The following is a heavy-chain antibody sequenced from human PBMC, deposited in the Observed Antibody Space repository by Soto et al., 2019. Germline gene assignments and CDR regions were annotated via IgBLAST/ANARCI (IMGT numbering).Heavy chain of an antibody. CDR2: ISYTGSA. D-gene: IGHD4-17*01. V-gene: IGHV4-59*01. CDR3: AGVNYGDYYYGMDV. Sequence: SETLSLTCTVSGGSINYSYWTWIRQPPGKGLEWIGYISYTGSANYNASLKSRLTISVDTSKNQFSLKLSSVTAADTALYYCAGVNYGDYYYGMDVWGQGTTVTVSS. CDR1: GGSINYSY. J-gene: IGHJ6*02.